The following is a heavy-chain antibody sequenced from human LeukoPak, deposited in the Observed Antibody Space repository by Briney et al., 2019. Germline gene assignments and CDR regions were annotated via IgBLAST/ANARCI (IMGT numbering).Heavy chain of an antibody. CDR2: TSGSGGST. CDR1: GFTFSSYA. D-gene: IGHD3-22*01. Sequence: GGSLRLSCAASGFTFSSYAMSWVRQAPGKGLEWVSATSGSGGSTYYADSVKGRFTISRDNSKNTLYLQMNSLRAEDTAVYYCAKDRGYYDSSGYYLSYFDYWGQGTLVSVSS. CDR3: AKDRGYYDSSGYYLSYFDY. J-gene: IGHJ4*02. V-gene: IGHV3-23*01.